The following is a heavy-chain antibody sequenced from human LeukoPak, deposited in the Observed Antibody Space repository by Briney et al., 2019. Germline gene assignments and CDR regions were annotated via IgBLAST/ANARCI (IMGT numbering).Heavy chain of an antibody. CDR2: MNPNSGNT. J-gene: IGHJ5*02. V-gene: IGHV1-8*01. CDR3: ARGTRSWYFYWFDP. CDR1: GYTFTSYD. Sequence: ASVMVSCKASGYTFTSYDINWVRQATGQGLEWMGWMNPNSGNTGYAQKFQGRVTMTRNTSISTAYMELSSLRSEDTAVYYCARGTRSWYFYWFDPWGQGTLVTVSS. D-gene: IGHD6-13*01.